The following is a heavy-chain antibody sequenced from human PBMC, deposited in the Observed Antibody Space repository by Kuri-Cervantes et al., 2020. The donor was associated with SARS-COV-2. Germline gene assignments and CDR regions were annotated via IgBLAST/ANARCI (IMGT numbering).Heavy chain of an antibody. Sequence: ESLKISCTVSGGSTSSQSYYWGWIRQPPGKGLEWIGSVYYSGTTYYNPSLKSRVTISLDTSKNQFSLKLSSVTAADTAVYYCARQSEGSGSYYWGQGTLVTVSS. CDR2: VYYSGTT. V-gene: IGHV4-39*01. CDR3: ARQSEGSGSYY. D-gene: IGHD1-26*01. CDR1: GGSTSSQSYY. J-gene: IGHJ4*02.